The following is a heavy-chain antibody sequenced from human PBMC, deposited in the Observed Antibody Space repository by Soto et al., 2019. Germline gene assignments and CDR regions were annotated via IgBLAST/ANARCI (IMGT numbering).Heavy chain of an antibody. V-gene: IGHV3-23*01. Sequence: GGSLRLSCAASGFTFSSYAMSWVRQAPGKGLEWVSAISGSGGSTYYADSVKGRFTISRDNSKNTLYLQMNSLRAEDTAVYYCAKGILRYCSGGSCPPFDYWGQGTLVTVSS. J-gene: IGHJ4*02. CDR2: ISGSGGST. D-gene: IGHD2-15*01. CDR1: GFTFSSYA. CDR3: AKGILRYCSGGSCPPFDY.